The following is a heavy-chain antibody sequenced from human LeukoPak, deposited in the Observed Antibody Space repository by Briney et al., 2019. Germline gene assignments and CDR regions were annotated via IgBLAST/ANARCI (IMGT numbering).Heavy chain of an antibody. J-gene: IGHJ4*02. CDR1: GGSISSYY. V-gene: IGHV4-59*08. CDR3: ARHALTYTATYYFDY. D-gene: IGHD5-18*01. CDR2: IYYSGST. Sequence: SETLSLTCTVSGGSISSYYWSWIRQPPGKGLEWIGYIYYSGSTNYNPSLKSRVTISVDTSKNQFSLKLSSVTAADTVVYYCARHALTYTATYYFDYWGQGTLVTVSS.